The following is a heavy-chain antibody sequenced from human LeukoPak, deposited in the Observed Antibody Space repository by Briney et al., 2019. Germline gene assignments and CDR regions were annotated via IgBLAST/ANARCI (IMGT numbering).Heavy chain of an antibody. D-gene: IGHD1-7*01. Sequence: PGGSLSLSCAVSGFRFSSQWMTWVRQAPGTGLEWVATINSDGSAKYHVDSVKGRFTISRDNAKNLVYLQMSILRAEDTAVYYCADLGTSDCGQGTLVTVSS. CDR2: INSDGSAK. J-gene: IGHJ4*02. CDR1: GFRFSSQW. CDR3: ADLGTSD. V-gene: IGHV3-7*01.